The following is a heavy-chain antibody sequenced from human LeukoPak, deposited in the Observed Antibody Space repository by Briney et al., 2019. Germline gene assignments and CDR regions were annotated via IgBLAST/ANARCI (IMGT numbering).Heavy chain of an antibody. J-gene: IGHJ6*03. CDR2: SKSNTDGGTT. Sequence: GGSLRLSCAASGFTFGNAGMSWVRSAPGKGREWGGRSKSNTDGGTTDYAATVKGRFTISRDDSKNTLYLQMNSLKTEDTAVYYCTTEVYSYVGPPYYYSMDVWGKGTTVTISS. CDR3: TTEVYSYVGPPYYYSMDV. V-gene: IGHV3-15*01. CDR1: GFTFGNAG. D-gene: IGHD5-18*01.